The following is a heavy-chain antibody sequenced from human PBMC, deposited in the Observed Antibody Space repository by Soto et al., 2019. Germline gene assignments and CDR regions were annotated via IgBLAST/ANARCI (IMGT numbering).Heavy chain of an antibody. V-gene: IGHV3-30*18. CDR2: ISYDGSNK. CDR3: AKAIMTGTFTPAN. D-gene: IGHD1-1*01. CDR1: GFTFSSFG. Sequence: GGSLRLSCAASGFTFSSFGMHWVRQAPGKGLEWVAVISYDGSNKYYADSVKGRFTISRDNPKNTLYLQMYSLRAEDTAVYFCAKAIMTGTFTPANWGQGTLVTVYS. J-gene: IGHJ4*02.